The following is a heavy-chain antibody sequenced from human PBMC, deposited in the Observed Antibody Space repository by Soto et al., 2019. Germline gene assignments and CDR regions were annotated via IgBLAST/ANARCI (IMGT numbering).Heavy chain of an antibody. J-gene: IGHJ6*02. CDR2: IWYDGSNK. D-gene: IGHD2-21*02. CDR3: AKETRSRAVTATRVNGMDV. Sequence: GGSLRLSCAASGFTFSSYGMHWVRQAPGKGLEWVAVIWYDGSNKYYADSVKGRFTISRDNSNNRLYLQMNNLKVEDSAIYFCAKETRSRAVTATRVNGMDVWGQGTTVTVSS. CDR1: GFTFSSYG. V-gene: IGHV3-33*06.